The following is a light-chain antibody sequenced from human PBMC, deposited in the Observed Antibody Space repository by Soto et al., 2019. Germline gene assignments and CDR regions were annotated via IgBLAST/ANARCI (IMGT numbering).Light chain of an antibody. J-gene: IGKJ1*01. CDR1: QSVSANY. CDR3: QHYVASPWT. CDR2: GAS. Sequence: EIVLTQSPGTLSLSPGERATLSCRASQSVSANYLAWYQQKPGQAPRLVVYGASIRATGIPERFSGSGSGTDFTLTISRLEPEDFAVYYCQHYVASPWTFGQGTKVEIK. V-gene: IGKV3-20*01.